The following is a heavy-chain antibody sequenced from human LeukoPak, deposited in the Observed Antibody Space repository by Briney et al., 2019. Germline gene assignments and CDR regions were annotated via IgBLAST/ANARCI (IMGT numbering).Heavy chain of an antibody. Sequence: SETLSLTCAVYGGSFSSYYWGWIRQPPGKGLEWIGSIFRTGSTYYTASLKSRVSISVDTSKNHFVLNLTSVTAADTAVYFCAGRVGFYGSGSLNYFDPWGHGILVSVSS. V-gene: IGHV4-39*02. CDR1: GGSFSSYY. CDR3: AGRVGFYGSGSLNYFDP. CDR2: IFRTGST. J-gene: IGHJ5*02. D-gene: IGHD3-10*01.